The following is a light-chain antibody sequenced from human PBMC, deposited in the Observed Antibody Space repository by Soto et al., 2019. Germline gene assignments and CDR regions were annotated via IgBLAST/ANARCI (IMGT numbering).Light chain of an antibody. J-gene: IGKJ1*01. CDR3: QQYNHCLWT. Sequence: EIVMTQSPATLSVSPGERATLSCRASQSIRSTLAWYQQKPGQAPRLLIYGASTRATGIPARFSSSGSGTEFALTTSSLQAEDFAVCCCQQYNHCLWTFGQGTKVDIK. CDR2: GAS. CDR1: QSIRST. V-gene: IGKV3-15*01.